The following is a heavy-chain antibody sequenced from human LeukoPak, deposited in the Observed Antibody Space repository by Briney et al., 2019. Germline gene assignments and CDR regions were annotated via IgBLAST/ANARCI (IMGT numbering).Heavy chain of an antibody. CDR2: MNHNSGNT. J-gene: IGHJ6*03. V-gene: IGHV1-8*03. Sequence: GASVKVSCKACGYTFTSYDINWVRQATGQGLEWMGWMNHNSGNTGYAQKFQGRVTITRNTSISTAYMELSSLRSEDTAVYYCARGVRYRWTCGHSSSSLCYYYYMDVWGKGTTVTISS. D-gene: IGHD6-6*01. CDR3: ARGVRYRWTCGHSSSSLCYYYYMDV. CDR1: GYTFTSYD.